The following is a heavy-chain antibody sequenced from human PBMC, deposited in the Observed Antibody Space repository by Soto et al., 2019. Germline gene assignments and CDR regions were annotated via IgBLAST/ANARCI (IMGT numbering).Heavy chain of an antibody. J-gene: IGHJ2*01. V-gene: IGHV3-23*01. CDR2: ISGGGDRT. D-gene: IGHD3-16*01. CDR1: GFTFINHA. CDR3: ARKVLGSTTRPDYWYFDL. Sequence: EVQLLESGGGLVQPGGSLRLSCVGSGFTFINHAMNWVRQAPGKGLEWVSGISGGGDRTFDADSVKGRFTISRDNSKNTVNLQMNRRRADDTAVYYCARKVLGSTTRPDYWYFDLWGRGTLVTVSS.